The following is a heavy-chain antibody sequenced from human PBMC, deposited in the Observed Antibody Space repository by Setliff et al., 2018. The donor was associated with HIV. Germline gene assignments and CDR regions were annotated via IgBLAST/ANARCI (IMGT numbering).Heavy chain of an antibody. CDR2: INSDGSST. CDR1: GFPFSTYA. Sequence: PRGSLRLSCAASGFPFSTYAMNWVRQAPGKGLEWVSRINSDGSSTTYADSVKGRFTISRDNAKNSLYLQMNSLRVEDTALYFCAKDISGPPPDYYDTSGYYGDAFDFWGRGTMVTVSS. J-gene: IGHJ3*01. D-gene: IGHD3-22*01. V-gene: IGHV3-74*01. CDR3: AKDISGPPPDYYDTSGYYGDAFDF.